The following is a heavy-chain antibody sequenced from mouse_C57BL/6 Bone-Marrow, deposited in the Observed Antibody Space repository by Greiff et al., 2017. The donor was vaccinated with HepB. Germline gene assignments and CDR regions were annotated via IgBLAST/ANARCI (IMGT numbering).Heavy chain of an antibody. V-gene: IGHV1-64*01. CDR3: ERVGRSSYWYFDV. CDR1: GYTFTSYW. CDR2: IHPNSGST. Sequence: VQLQQPGAELVKPGASVKLSCKASGYTFTSYWMHWVKQRPGQGLEWIGMIHPNSGSTNYNEKFKSKATLTVDKSSSTAYMQLSSLTSEDAAVYYCERVGRSSYWYFDVWGTGTTVTVSS. J-gene: IGHJ1*03. D-gene: IGHD4-1*01.